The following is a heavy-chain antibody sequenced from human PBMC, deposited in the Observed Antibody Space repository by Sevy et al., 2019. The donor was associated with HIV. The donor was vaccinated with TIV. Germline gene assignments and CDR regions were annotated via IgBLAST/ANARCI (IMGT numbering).Heavy chain of an antibody. CDR1: GFSFSTLG. Sequence: GGSLRLSCAASGFSFSTLGMHWVRQAPGKGLEWVAVLSHDGSHKFYADSVKGRFNISRDNSKNTLYLQMNSLRAEDSAVYYCAKEYGDFAGFDYWGQGTLVTVSS. J-gene: IGHJ4*02. V-gene: IGHV3-30*18. CDR2: LSHDGSHK. CDR3: AKEYGDFAGFDY. D-gene: IGHD4-17*01.